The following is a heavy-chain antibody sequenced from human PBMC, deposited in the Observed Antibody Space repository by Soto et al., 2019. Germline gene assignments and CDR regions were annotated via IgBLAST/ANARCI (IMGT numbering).Heavy chain of an antibody. CDR1: GFTFSSYS. V-gene: IGHV3-48*02. CDR2: ISSSSSTI. D-gene: IGHD6-19*01. CDR3: ARDKYSSGQTDAFDI. J-gene: IGHJ3*02. Sequence: PGGPLRLSCAASGFTFSSYSMNWVRQAPGKGLEWVSYISSSSSTIYYADSVKGRFTISRDNAKNSLYLQMNSLRDEDTAVYYCARDKYSSGQTDAFDIWGQGTMVTVSS.